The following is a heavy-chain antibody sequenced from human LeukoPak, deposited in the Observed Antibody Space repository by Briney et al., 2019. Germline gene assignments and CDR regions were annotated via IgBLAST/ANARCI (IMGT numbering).Heavy chain of an antibody. CDR3: ARDPGLGKGAGRFGTTIDY. CDR1: GGSISGSSYY. Sequence: SETLSLTCTVSGGSISGSSYYWGWIRQAPGKGLEWIGSIYYSGITHYNASLKSRVTISVDMSTNQFSLRLSSVTAADTAVYYCARDPGLGKGAGRFGTTIDYWGQGTLVTVSS. V-gene: IGHV4-39*07. D-gene: IGHD2/OR15-2a*01. J-gene: IGHJ4*02. CDR2: IYYSGIT.